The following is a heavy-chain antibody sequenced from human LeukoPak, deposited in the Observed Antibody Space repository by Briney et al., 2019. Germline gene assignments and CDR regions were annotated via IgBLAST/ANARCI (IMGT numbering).Heavy chain of an antibody. CDR2: INPNSGGT. CDR3: TREDDSSGYRPFDI. D-gene: IGHD3-22*01. Sequence: ASVKVSCKASGYTFTGYYIHWVRQAPGQGLEWMGRINPNSGGTNYAQKFQGRVTMTRDTSISTAYMDLSSLRSDDTAVYYCTREDDSSGYRPFDIWGQGTMVTVSS. V-gene: IGHV1-2*06. J-gene: IGHJ3*02. CDR1: GYTFTGYY.